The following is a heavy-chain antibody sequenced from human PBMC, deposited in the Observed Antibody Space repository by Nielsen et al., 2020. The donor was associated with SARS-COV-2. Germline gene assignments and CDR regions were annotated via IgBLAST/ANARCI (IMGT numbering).Heavy chain of an antibody. CDR1: GGSISNGGYY. Sequence: SETLSLTCTVSGGSISNGGYYWSWIRQHPGKGLEWIGYIYYSGSTYYNPSLKSRVTISVDTSKNQFSLKLSSVTAADTAVYYCARRFTDTIFGANNYYFDYWGQGTLVTVSS. J-gene: IGHJ4*02. V-gene: IGHV4-31*03. CDR3: ARRFTDTIFGANNYYFDY. D-gene: IGHD3-3*01. CDR2: IYYSGST.